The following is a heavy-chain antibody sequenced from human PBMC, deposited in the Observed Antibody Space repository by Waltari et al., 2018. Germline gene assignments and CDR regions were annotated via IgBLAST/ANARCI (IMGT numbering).Heavy chain of an antibody. CDR3: ACDVLTGYYDLGYFQH. Sequence: QVQLVQSGAEVKKPGASVKVSCKASGYTFTGYYMHWVRQAPGQGLEWMGRINPNSGGTNYAQKFQGRVTMTRDTSISTAYMELSRLRSDDTAVYYCACDVLTGYYDLGYFQHWGQGTLVTVSS. CDR1: GYTFTGYY. D-gene: IGHD3-9*01. V-gene: IGHV1-2*06. CDR2: INPNSGGT. J-gene: IGHJ1*01.